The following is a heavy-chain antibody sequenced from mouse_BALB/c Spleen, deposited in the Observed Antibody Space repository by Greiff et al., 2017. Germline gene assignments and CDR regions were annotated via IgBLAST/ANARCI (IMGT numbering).Heavy chain of an antibody. Sequence: QVQLQQPGAELVKPGASVKLSCKASGYTFTSYWMHWVKQRPGQGLEWIGEINPSNGRTNYNEKFKSKATLTVDKSSSTAYMQLSSLTSEDSAVYYGARGEDGYYYWGQGTSVTVSS. CDR2: INPSNGRT. D-gene: IGHD2-3*01. CDR1: GYTFTSYW. CDR3: ARGEDGYYY. J-gene: IGHJ4*01. V-gene: IGHV1S81*02.